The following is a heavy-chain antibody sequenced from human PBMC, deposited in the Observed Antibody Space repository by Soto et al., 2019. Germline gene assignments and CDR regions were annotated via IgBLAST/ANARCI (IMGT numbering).Heavy chain of an antibody. Sequence: ASVKVSCKASGYTFTSYDINWVRQATGQGLEWMGWMNPNSGNTGYAQKFQGRVTMTRNTSISTAYMELSSLRSEDTAVYYCARDIMGYCSSTSCHKLNNWFDPWGQGTLVTVSS. CDR2: MNPNSGNT. D-gene: IGHD2-2*01. V-gene: IGHV1-8*01. J-gene: IGHJ5*02. CDR3: ARDIMGYCSSTSCHKLNNWFDP. CDR1: GYTFTSYD.